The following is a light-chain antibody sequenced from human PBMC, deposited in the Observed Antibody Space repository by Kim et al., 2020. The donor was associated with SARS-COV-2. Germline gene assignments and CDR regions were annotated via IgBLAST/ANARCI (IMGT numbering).Light chain of an antibody. J-gene: IGLJ3*02. CDR1: SSNIGPNS. Sequence: GQRVFISCSGGSSNIGPNSVTWYQQLPGTAPKLLIYSTSQRPSGVPDRFSGSKSGTSAYLAISGLQSEDEAEYSCAAWDDSLNALLFGGGTKLTVL. CDR3: AAWDDSLNALL. CDR2: STS. V-gene: IGLV1-44*01.